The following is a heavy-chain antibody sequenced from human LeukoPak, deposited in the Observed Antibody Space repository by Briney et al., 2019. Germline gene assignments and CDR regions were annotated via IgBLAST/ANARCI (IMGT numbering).Heavy chain of an antibody. J-gene: IGHJ4*02. Sequence: SETLSLTCAVYGGSFSGYYWSWIRQPPGKGLEWIGEINHSGGTNYNPSLKSRVTISVDTSKNQFSLKLSSVTAADTAVYYCARGLPYFDYWGQGTLVTVSS. V-gene: IGHV4-34*01. CDR3: ARGLPYFDY. CDR2: INHSGGT. CDR1: GGSFSGYY.